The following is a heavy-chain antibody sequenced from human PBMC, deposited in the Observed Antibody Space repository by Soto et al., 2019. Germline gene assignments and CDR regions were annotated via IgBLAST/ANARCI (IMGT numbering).Heavy chain of an antibody. D-gene: IGHD3-3*01. Sequence: GGSLRLSCAASGFTVSSNYMSWVRQAPGKGLEWVSVIYSGGSTYYADSVRGRFTISRDNSKNTLYLQMNSLRAEDTAVYYCAKDSATFGRFDYWGQGTLVTVPS. CDR3: AKDSATFGRFDY. CDR1: GFTVSSNY. CDR2: IYSGGST. J-gene: IGHJ4*02. V-gene: IGHV3-53*01.